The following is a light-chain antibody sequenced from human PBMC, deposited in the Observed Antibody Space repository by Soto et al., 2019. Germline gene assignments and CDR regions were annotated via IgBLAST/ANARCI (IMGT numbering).Light chain of an antibody. CDR1: QSVGSD. V-gene: IGKV3-15*01. CDR3: QQYNNWPHT. J-gene: IGKJ2*01. CDR2: GAS. Sequence: EIVMTQSPATLSVSPGERVSLSCRASQSVGSDLAWYLQKPGQAPSLLVYGASNRATGMPARFSGSGSGTEFTLTISSLQSEDFAVYYCQQYNNWPHTFGQGTKLEIK.